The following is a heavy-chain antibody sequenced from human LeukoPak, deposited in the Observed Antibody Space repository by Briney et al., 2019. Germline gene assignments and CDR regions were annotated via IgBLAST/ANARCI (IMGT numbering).Heavy chain of an antibody. CDR1: GGSISSHY. J-gene: IGHJ4*02. Sequence: SETLSLTCTVSGGSISSHYWTWIRQPPGKGLEWIRYIYYSGNTNYNPSPKSRVTVSVDTSKNQFSLKLSSVTAADTAVYYCASLGYSGYDWEFDYWGQGTPVTVSS. V-gene: IGHV4-59*08. CDR2: IYYSGNT. CDR3: ASLGYSGYDWEFDY. D-gene: IGHD5-12*01.